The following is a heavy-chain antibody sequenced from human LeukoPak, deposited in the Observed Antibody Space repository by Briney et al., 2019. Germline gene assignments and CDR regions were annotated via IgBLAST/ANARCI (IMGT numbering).Heavy chain of an antibody. J-gene: IGHJ1*01. Sequence: GRSLRLSCAASGFTFSSYAMHWVRQAPGKGLEWVAVISYDGSNKYYADSVKGRFTISRDNSKNTLYLQMNSLRAEDTAVYYCARSGGSFRDFQHWGQGTLVTVSS. D-gene: IGHD2-15*01. CDR1: GFTFSSYA. V-gene: IGHV3-30-3*01. CDR2: ISYDGSNK. CDR3: ARSGGSFRDFQH.